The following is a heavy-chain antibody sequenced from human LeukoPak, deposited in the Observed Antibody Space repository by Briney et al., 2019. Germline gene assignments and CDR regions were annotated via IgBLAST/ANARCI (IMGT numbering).Heavy chain of an antibody. J-gene: IGHJ5*02. CDR1: GGSISSGGYY. V-gene: IGHV4-31*03. D-gene: IGHD3-3*01. CDR2: IYYSGST. CDR3: AGTIRFLEWSDWFDP. Sequence: SETLSLTCTVSGGSISSGGYYWSWIRQHPGKGLEWIGYIYYSGSTYYNPSLKSRVTISVDTSKNQFSLKLSSVTAADTAVYYCAGTIRFLEWSDWFDPWGQGTLVTVSS.